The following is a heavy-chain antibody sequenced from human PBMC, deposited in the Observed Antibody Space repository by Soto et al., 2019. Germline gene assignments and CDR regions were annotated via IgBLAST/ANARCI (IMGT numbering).Heavy chain of an antibody. D-gene: IGHD3-10*01. CDR2: INHSGST. Sequence: TLSLTCAVYGGPFSGYYWSWIRQPPGKGLEWIGEINHSGSTNYNPSLKSRVTISVDTSKNQFSLKLSSVTAADTAVYYCARATGLLWFGELKYYYYYMDVWGKGT. V-gene: IGHV4-34*01. J-gene: IGHJ6*03. CDR1: GGPFSGYY. CDR3: ARATGLLWFGELKYYYYYMDV.